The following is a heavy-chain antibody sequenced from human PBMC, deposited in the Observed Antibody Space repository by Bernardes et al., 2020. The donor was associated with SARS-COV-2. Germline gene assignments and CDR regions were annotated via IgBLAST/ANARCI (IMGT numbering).Heavy chain of an antibody. V-gene: IGHV1-2*02. CDR1: GYTFTGYY. Sequence: ASVKVSCKASGYTFTGYYMHWVRQAPGQGLEWMGWINPNSGGTNYAQKFQGRVTMTRDTSISTAYMELSRLRSDDTAVYYCATAPRLGYCSGGSCYGARFFDSWGQGTLVTVSS. J-gene: IGHJ4*02. D-gene: IGHD2-15*01. CDR3: ATAPRLGYCSGGSCYGARFFDS. CDR2: INPNSGGT.